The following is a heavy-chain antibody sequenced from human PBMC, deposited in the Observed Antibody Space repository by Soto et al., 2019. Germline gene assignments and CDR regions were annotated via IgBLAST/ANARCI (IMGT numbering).Heavy chain of an antibody. D-gene: IGHD3-22*01. Sequence: EVQLLESGGGLVQPGGSLRLSCAASGFTFTDYAMSWVRQAPGKGLEWVSGISGRDGSTSYADSVRGRFTISRDNSKNTVYLQMNCLRADDTAVYYCAKAVYDSRSYNVGPDYWGQGTLVIVSS. CDR1: GFTFTDYA. V-gene: IGHV3-23*01. J-gene: IGHJ4*02. CDR2: ISGRDGST. CDR3: AKAVYDSRSYNVGPDY.